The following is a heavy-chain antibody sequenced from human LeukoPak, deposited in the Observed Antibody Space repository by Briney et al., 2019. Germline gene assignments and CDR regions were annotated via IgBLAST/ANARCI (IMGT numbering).Heavy chain of an antibody. Sequence: TGGSLRLSCAASGFTFSSYGMHWVRQAPGKGLEWVSYISSSSSTIYYADSVKGRFTISRDNAKNSLYLQMNSLRDEDTAVYYCARDEGRSWSSDSMVYWGQGTLVTVSS. CDR1: GFTFSSYG. CDR3: ARDEGRSWSSDSMVY. CDR2: ISSSSSTI. D-gene: IGHD6-13*01. J-gene: IGHJ4*02. V-gene: IGHV3-48*02.